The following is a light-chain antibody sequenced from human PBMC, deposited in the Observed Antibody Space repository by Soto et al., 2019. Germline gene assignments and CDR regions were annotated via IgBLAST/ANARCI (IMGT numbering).Light chain of an antibody. Sequence: QSVLTQPPSASGTPGQRVTISCSGGSSNIGTNAVNWYQQLPGTAPTLLIYNNNQRPSGVPDRFSGSKSGTSASLAISGLQSEDEADYYCAAWDDSLNGYVFGTGTKVTAL. CDR1: SSNIGTNA. V-gene: IGLV1-44*01. CDR2: NNN. CDR3: AAWDDSLNGYV. J-gene: IGLJ1*01.